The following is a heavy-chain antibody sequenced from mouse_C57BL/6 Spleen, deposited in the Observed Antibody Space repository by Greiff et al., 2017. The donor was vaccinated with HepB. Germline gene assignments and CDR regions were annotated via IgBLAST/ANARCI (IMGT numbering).Heavy chain of an antibody. CDR3: ASPASNRTNWYFDV. CDR1: GYTFTSYG. J-gene: IGHJ1*03. CDR2: IYPRSGNT. V-gene: IGHV1-81*01. D-gene: IGHD6-1*01. Sequence: QVQLQQSGAELARPGASVKLSCKASGYTFTSYGISWVKQRTGQGLEWIGEIYPRSGNTYYNEKFKGKATLTADKSSSTAYMELRSLTSEDSAVYFCASPASNRTNWYFDVWGTGTTVTVSS.